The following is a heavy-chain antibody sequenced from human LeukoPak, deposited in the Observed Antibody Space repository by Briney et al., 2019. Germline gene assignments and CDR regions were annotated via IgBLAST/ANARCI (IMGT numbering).Heavy chain of an antibody. Sequence: PGGFLRLSCAASGFTFSSYSMNWVRQAPGKGLEWVSYISSSSSTIYYADSVKGRFTISRDNAKNSLYLQMNSLRAEDTAVYYCARVDLYYYGSGSGYYYYGMDVWGQGTTVTVSS. CDR2: ISSSSSTI. D-gene: IGHD3-10*01. CDR1: GFTFSSYS. CDR3: ARVDLYYYGSGSGYYYYGMDV. V-gene: IGHV3-48*04. J-gene: IGHJ6*02.